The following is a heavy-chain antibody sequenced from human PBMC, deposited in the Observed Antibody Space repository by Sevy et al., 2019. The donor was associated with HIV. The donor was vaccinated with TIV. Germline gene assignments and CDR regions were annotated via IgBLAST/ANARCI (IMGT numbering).Heavy chain of an antibody. CDR1: GYTFTGYY. Sequence: ASVKVSCKASGYTFTGYYMHWVRQAPGQGLEWLGWINPNSGGTNYAQKFQGRVTMTRDTSISTAYMELSRLRSDETAVYYCARDPERGDVDTAMPVDYWGQGTLVTVSS. D-gene: IGHD5-18*01. CDR2: INPNSGGT. V-gene: IGHV1-2*02. CDR3: ARDPERGDVDTAMPVDY. J-gene: IGHJ4*02.